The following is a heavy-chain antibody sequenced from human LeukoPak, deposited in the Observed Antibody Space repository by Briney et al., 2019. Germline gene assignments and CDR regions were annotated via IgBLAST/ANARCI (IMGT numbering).Heavy chain of an antibody. Sequence: SDLMFPTCATNGGDMSGYYCCLICNPPRKSHASIGEINHRGSTNYNPTLKSRVTISVDTSKNQFSLKLSSVTAADTAVYYCARGPSYYDSSGYWLNYFDYWGQGTLVTVSS. CDR1: GGDMSGYY. CDR3: ARGPSYYDSSGYWLNYFDY. D-gene: IGHD3-22*01. CDR2: INHRGST. V-gene: IGHV4-34*01. J-gene: IGHJ4*02.